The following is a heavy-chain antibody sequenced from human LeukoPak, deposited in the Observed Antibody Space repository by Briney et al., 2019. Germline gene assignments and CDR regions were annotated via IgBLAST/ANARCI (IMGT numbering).Heavy chain of an antibody. D-gene: IGHD3-22*01. V-gene: IGHV3-11*05. CDR3: ARELDYYDSSGYYVDY. CDR2: ISSSSSYA. CDR1: GFTFSDYY. J-gene: IGHJ4*02. Sequence: GGSLRLSCAASGFTFSDYYMSWLRQAPGKGLEWVSYISSSSSYANYADSVKGRFTISRDNAKNSLYLQMNSLRAEDTAVYYCARELDYYDSSGYYVDYWGQGTLVTVSS.